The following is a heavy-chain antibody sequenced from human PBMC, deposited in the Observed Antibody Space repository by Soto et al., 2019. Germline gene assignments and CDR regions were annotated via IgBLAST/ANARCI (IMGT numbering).Heavy chain of an antibody. CDR2: IYYSGST. D-gene: IGHD1-1*01. CDR1: GGSISSSSYY. J-gene: IGHJ4*02. CDR3: ARQNHHTGH. Sequence: SETLSLTCTVSGGSISSSSYYWGWIRQPPGKGLEWIGSIYYSGSTYYNPSLKSRVTISVDTSKNQFSLKLSSVTAADTAVYYCARQNHHTGHWGQGTLVTVSS. V-gene: IGHV4-39*01.